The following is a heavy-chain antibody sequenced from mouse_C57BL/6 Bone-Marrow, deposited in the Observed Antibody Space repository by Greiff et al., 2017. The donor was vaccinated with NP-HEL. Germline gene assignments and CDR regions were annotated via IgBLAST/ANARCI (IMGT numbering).Heavy chain of an antibody. D-gene: IGHD2-4*01. CDR3: ASYDYDRYCAMDY. V-gene: IGHV14-3*01. J-gene: IGHJ4*01. Sequence: VQLQQSVAELVRPGASVKLSCTASGFNIKNTYMHWVKQRPEQGLEWIGRIDPATGNTKYAPKFQGKATITADTSSNTAYLQLSSLTSEDTAIYYCASYDYDRYCAMDYWGQGTSVTVSS. CDR2: IDPATGNT. CDR1: GFNIKNTY.